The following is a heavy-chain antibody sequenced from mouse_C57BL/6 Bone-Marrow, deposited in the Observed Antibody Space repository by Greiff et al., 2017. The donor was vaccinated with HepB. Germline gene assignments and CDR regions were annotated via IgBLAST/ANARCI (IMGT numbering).Heavy chain of an antibody. V-gene: IGHV1-55*01. CDR1: GYTFTSYW. CDR3: ARPYYYGSRKGWFAY. D-gene: IGHD1-1*01. J-gene: IGHJ3*01. CDR2: IYPGSGST. Sequence: VKLQQPGAELVKPGASVKMSCKASGYTFTSYWITWVKQRPGQGLEWIGDIYPGSGSTNYNEKFKSKATLTVDTSSSTAYMQLSSLTSEDSAVYYCARPYYYGSRKGWFAYWGQGTLVTVSA.